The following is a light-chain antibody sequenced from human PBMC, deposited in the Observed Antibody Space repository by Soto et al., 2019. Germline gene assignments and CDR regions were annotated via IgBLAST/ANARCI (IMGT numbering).Light chain of an antibody. V-gene: IGLV1-40*01. Sequence: QSVLTQPPSVSGAPGQTVTISCIGTSSNIGAGYDVHWYQQPAGTAPKLLIFGNNNRPSGVPDRFSASKTGTSASLAITGLQAEDEADYYCQSYDSSLTALYVFGTGTKVTVL. CDR2: GNN. J-gene: IGLJ1*01. CDR3: QSYDSSLTALYV. CDR1: SSNIGAGYD.